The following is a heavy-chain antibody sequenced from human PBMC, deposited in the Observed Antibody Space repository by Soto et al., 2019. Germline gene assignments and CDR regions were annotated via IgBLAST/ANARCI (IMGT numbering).Heavy chain of an antibody. D-gene: IGHD6-13*01. V-gene: IGHV3-33*01. Sequence: QVQLVESGGGVVQPGRSLRLSCAASGFTFSSYGMHWVRQAPGKGLEWVAVIRYDGSNKYYADSVKGRFTISRDNSKNTLYLQMNSLRAEDTAVYYCARDGMAAAGMGVYWGQGTLVTVSS. CDR1: GFTFSSYG. CDR3: ARDGMAAAGMGVY. J-gene: IGHJ4*02. CDR2: IRYDGSNK.